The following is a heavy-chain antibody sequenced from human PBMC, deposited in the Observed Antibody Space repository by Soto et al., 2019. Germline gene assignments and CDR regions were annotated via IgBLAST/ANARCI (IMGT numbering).Heavy chain of an antibody. CDR1: GGTFSSYA. CDR2: IIPIFGSA. Sequence: QVQLVQSGAEVKKPGSSVKVSCKASGGTFSSYAISWVRQAPGHGLEWMGGIIPIFGSANYAQKFQGRVTITADESTSTAYMELSILRSEATAVYYFARDMSITTRPDYYYCMDVWGQGTTVTVSS. J-gene: IGHJ6*02. D-gene: IGHD6-6*01. V-gene: IGHV1-69*01. CDR3: ARDMSITTRPDYYYCMDV.